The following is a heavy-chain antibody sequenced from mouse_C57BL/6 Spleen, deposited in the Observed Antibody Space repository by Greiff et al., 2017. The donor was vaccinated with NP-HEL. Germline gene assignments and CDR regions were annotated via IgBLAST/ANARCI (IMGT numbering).Heavy chain of an antibody. V-gene: IGHV1-69*01. CDR3: ARLDYYGSSPYYAMDY. D-gene: IGHD1-1*01. CDR1: GYTFTSYW. Sequence: QVQLQQSGAELVMPGASVKLSCKASGYTFTSYWMHWVKQRPGQGLEWIGEIDPSDSYTNYNQKFKGKSTLTVDKSSSTAYMQLSSLTSEDSAVYYCARLDYYGSSPYYAMDYWGQGTSVTVSS. CDR2: IDPSDSYT. J-gene: IGHJ4*01.